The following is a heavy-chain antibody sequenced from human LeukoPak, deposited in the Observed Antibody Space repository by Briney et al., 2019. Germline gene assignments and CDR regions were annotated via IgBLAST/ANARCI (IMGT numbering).Heavy chain of an antibody. CDR1: GFTFSSYA. CDR2: ISYDGSNK. J-gene: IGHJ4*02. V-gene: IGHV3-30-3*01. D-gene: IGHD6-19*01. Sequence: PGGSLRLSCAASGFTFSSYAMHWVRQAPGKGLEWVAVISYDGSNKYYADSVKGRFTISRDNSKNTLYLQMNSLRAEDTAVYYCARRTVAGPSDYWGQGTLVTVSS. CDR3: ARRTVAGPSDY.